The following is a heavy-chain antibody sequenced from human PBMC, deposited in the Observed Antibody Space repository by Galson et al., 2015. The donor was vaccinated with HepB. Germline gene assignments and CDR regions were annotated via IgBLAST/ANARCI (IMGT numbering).Heavy chain of an antibody. V-gene: IGHV3-23*01. J-gene: IGHJ3*01. CDR1: GFTFSRYV. CDR3: VKFRDARAGKQAFDL. D-gene: IGHD6-13*01. Sequence: SLRLSCAASGFTFSRYVMSWVRQAPGKGLEWVSSISGTDGSTYFADSVKGRFTISRDNAKNTLYLQMDSLRAEDTAIYYCVKFRDARAGKQAFDLWGQGTVVTVSS. CDR2: ISGTDGST.